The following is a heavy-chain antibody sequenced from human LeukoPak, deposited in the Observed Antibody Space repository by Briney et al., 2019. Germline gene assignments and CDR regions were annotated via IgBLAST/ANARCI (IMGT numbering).Heavy chain of an antibody. CDR2: INAGNGNT. V-gene: IGHV1-3*01. D-gene: IGHD3-10*01. CDR1: GYTFTSYA. Sequence: ASVKVSCKASGYTFTSYAMHWVRQAPGQRLEWMGWINAGNGNTKYSQKFQGRVTITRDTSASTAYMELSSLRSEDTAVYYCARDDSLLWFGELSAAFDIWGQGTMVTVSS. CDR3: ARDDSLLWFGELSAAFDI. J-gene: IGHJ3*02.